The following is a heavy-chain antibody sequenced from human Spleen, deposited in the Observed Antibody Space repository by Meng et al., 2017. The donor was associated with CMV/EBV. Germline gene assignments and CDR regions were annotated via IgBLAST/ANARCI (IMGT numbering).Heavy chain of an antibody. CDR2: IFYSGNT. J-gene: IGHJ4*02. D-gene: IGHD6-13*01. Sequence: LSLTCAMSGGFISTYCWSWVRQPPGKGLEFIGCIFYSGNTKNKPSLKSRVTMSIDTSKNQFSLKLSSVTAADTAVYYCARAQPQQLVHDYWGQGTLVTVSS. CDR1: GGFISTYC. V-gene: IGHV4-59*01. CDR3: ARAQPQQLVHDY.